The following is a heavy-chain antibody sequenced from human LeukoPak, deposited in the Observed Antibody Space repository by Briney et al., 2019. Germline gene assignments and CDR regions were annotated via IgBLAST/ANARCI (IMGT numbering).Heavy chain of an antibody. J-gene: IGHJ4*02. V-gene: IGHV3-53*01. CDR1: GFTVSNNY. CDR2: IYSIGTT. D-gene: IGHD3-10*01. CDR3: ATGGFSDSGSLDY. Sequence: PGGSLRLSCEASGFTVSNNYMSWVRQAPGKGLEWVSVIYSIGTTYYATSVRGRFTISRDNSKNTVYLQMNSLSGEDTAVYYCATGGFSDSGSLDYWGQGTLVTVSS.